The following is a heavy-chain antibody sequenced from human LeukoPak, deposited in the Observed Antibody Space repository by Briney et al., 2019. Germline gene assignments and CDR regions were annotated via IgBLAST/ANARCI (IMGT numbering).Heavy chain of an antibody. V-gene: IGHV4-59*02. CDR2: IYYSGST. CDR3: ARVSTGTNWFDP. Sequence: SETLSLTCTVSGGSVSSYHWSWIRQPPGKGLEWIGYIYYSGSTNYSPSLKSRVTISVDTSKNQFSLKLSSVTAADTAVYYCARVSTGTNWFDPWGQGTLVTVSS. J-gene: IGHJ5*02. CDR1: GGSVSSYH. D-gene: IGHD1-1*01.